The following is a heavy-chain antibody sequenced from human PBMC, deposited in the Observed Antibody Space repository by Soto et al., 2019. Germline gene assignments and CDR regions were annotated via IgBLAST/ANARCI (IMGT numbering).Heavy chain of an antibody. D-gene: IGHD3-10*01. CDR2: INPSGGST. CDR1: EYTFTSYY. J-gene: IGHJ6*02. Sequence: QVQLVQSGAEVKKPGASVKVSCKASEYTFTSYYMHWVRQAPGQGLEWMGIINPSGGSTSYAQKFQGRVTMTRDTSTSTVYMELSSLRSEDTAVYYCARDVRKVYGSGSYPYGMDVWGQGTTVTVSS. CDR3: ARDVRKVYGSGSYPYGMDV. V-gene: IGHV1-46*01.